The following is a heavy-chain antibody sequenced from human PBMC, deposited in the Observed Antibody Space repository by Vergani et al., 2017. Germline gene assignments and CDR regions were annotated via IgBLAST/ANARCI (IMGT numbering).Heavy chain of an antibody. CDR3: AGVRDGYNSANYVDN. V-gene: IGHV4-59*01. CDR2: ISYSGRT. CDR1: GGSMSCFH. Sequence: QVQLQESGPGLVKPSETLALTCTVSGGSMSCFHWSWIRQPPGKGLEWIGYISYSGRTHYNPSLKSRVTISLDTSKNQFSLRLNSVTAADTALYYCAGVRDGYNSANYVDNWGQGTLVTASS. D-gene: IGHD5-24*01. J-gene: IGHJ4*02.